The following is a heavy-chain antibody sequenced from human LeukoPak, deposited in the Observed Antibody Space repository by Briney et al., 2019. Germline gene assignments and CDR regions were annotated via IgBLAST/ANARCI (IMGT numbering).Heavy chain of an antibody. CDR3: ITRRQDGW. Sequence: KSGGSLRLSCVASGFTFSDAWMSWVRQAPGKGLEWVGRIKSKIDGGTIDYAAPVKGRFTISRDDSRNTLYLQMNSLKTEDTAVYYCITRRQDGWWGQGTLVTVSS. V-gene: IGHV3-15*01. CDR2: IKSKIDGGTI. J-gene: IGHJ4*02. D-gene: IGHD2-15*01. CDR1: GFTFSDAW.